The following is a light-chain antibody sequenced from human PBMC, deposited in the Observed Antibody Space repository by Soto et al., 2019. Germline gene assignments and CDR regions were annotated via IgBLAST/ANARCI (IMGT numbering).Light chain of an antibody. Sequence: DIQMTQSPSSLSASVGDRVTITCRTSQGINDYLNWYQMKPGEAPKLLIYAASALQSGIPSRFSGSASGTEFTLTITSLQPEDFATYYYQQSYNFPRTFGQGTKVDIK. CDR2: AAS. J-gene: IGKJ1*01. CDR3: QQSYNFPRT. CDR1: QGINDY. V-gene: IGKV1-39*01.